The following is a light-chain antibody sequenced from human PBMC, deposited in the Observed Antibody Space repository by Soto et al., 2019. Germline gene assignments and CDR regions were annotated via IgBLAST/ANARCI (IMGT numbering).Light chain of an antibody. J-gene: IGLJ2*01. CDR1: SSDVGGYNF. V-gene: IGLV2-14*01. CDR3: TSYTSSDTVI. Sequence: QSALTQPRSVSGSPGQSVTISCTGTSSDVGGYNFVSWYQHHPGKAPKLIIYEVTNRPSGVSNRFSGSKSGNTASLIITGLQAEDEADYYCTSYTSSDTVIFGGGTKLTVL. CDR2: EVT.